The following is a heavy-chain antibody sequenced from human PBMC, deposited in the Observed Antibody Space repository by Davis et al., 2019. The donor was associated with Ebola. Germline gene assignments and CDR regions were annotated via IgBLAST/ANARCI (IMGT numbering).Heavy chain of an antibody. D-gene: IGHD3-22*01. Sequence: ASVLVSCKASASTFNSYAVNWVLQAPGQGLEWMGRINPNSGATNYAQDFQDRVTMTRDTSIDTAYMELTSLRSDDTAVYFCVRDLGNYYDSSGSRDYWGQGTLVTVSS. CDR3: VRDLGNYYDSSGSRDY. CDR2: INPNSGAT. CDR1: ASTFNSYA. V-gene: IGHV1-2*06. J-gene: IGHJ4*02.